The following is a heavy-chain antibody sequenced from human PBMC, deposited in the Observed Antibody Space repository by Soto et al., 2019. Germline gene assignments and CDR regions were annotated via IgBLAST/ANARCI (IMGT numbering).Heavy chain of an antibody. CDR3: AAHSGKYLNNFDS. D-gene: IGHD1-1*01. CDR1: GFTFNTYG. Sequence: GGSLRLSCTASGFTFNTYGVHWVRQAPGKGLEWVALISSDATTKIYGDSVKGRFTISRDNPKNTLYLQMNSLLPEDTAVYYCAAHSGKYLNNFDSWVLGTLVTVSS. CDR2: ISSDATTK. J-gene: IGHJ4*01. V-gene: IGHV3-30*03.